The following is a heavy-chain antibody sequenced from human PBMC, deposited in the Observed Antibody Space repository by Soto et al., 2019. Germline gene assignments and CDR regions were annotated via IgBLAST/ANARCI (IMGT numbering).Heavy chain of an antibody. CDR3: AGDPSAAGRPINWFDP. J-gene: IGHJ5*02. Sequence: EVQLVESGGGLVKPGGSLRLSCAASGFKFTSHSMNWVRQAPGKGLQWVSSISSSSTYIYYADSVKGRFTISRDNAKNSLYLQMNSLRAEDTGVYYCAGDPSAAGRPINWFDPWGQGTLVIVSS. V-gene: IGHV3-21*01. D-gene: IGHD6-13*01. CDR1: GFKFTSHS. CDR2: ISSSSTYI.